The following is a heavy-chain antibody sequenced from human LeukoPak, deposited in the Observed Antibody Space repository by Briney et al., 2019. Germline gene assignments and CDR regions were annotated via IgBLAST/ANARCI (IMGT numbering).Heavy chain of an antibody. Sequence: SETLSLTCTVSGGSISSYYWSWIRQPAGKGLEWIGRIYTSGSTNYNPSRKSRVNMSVDTSKNQFSLKLSSVTAADTAVYYCAREDYYGSGSHIDYWGQGTLVTVSS. CDR1: GGSISSYY. D-gene: IGHD3-10*01. CDR3: AREDYYGSGSHIDY. CDR2: IYTSGST. V-gene: IGHV4-4*07. J-gene: IGHJ4*02.